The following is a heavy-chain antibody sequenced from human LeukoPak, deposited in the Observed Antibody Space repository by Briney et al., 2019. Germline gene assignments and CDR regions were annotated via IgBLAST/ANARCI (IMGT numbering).Heavy chain of an antibody. CDR2: ISYEGSNK. CDR1: GFTFSSYG. J-gene: IGHJ4*02. V-gene: IGHV3-30*03. D-gene: IGHD3-22*01. CDR3: ATLASGYSPFDY. Sequence: QTGGSLRLSCAASGFTFSSYGMHWVREAPGKGLEGVAVISYEGSNKYYADSVKGRFTISRDNSKNSLYLQMNSLRAEDTAVYYCATLASGYSPFDYWGQGTLVTVSS.